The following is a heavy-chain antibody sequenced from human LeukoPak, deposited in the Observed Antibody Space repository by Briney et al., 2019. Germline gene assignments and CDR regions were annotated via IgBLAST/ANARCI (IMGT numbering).Heavy chain of an antibody. V-gene: IGHV4-59*01. CDR3: ARKEGEEPFDY. CDR1: GGSISSYY. J-gene: IGHJ4*02. CDR2: IYYSGST. Sequence: SETLSLTCTVSGGSISSYYWSWIRQPPGKGLEWIGYIYYSGSTNYNPSLKSRVTISVDTSKNQFSLKLSSVTAADTAVYYCARKEGEEPFDYWGQGTLVTVSS. D-gene: IGHD3-16*01.